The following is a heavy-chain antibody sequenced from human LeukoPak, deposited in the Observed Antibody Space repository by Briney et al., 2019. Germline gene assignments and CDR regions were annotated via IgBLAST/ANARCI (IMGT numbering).Heavy chain of an antibody. J-gene: IGHJ4*02. D-gene: IGHD3-10*01. Sequence: GGSLRLSCAASGFTFDDYTMHWVRQAPGKVLEWVSLITWDGGSTYYADSVKGRFTISRDNSKNSLYLQMNSLRTEDTALYYCAKEKNTGSYLSHVDYWGQGTLVTVSS. CDR1: GFTFDDYT. CDR3: AKEKNTGSYLSHVDY. V-gene: IGHV3-43*01. CDR2: ITWDGGST.